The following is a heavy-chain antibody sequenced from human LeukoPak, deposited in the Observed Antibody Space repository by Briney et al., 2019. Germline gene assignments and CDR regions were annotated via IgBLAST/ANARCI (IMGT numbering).Heavy chain of an antibody. CDR2: IYHSGDT. CDR3: ARVLIASHGTDIDY. CDR1: GYSISSGNY. Sequence: SETLSLTCAVSGYSISSGNYWGWIRQPPGRGLEYIGTIYHSGDTYYNPSLKSRVTISVDTSKNQFSLKLSTVTAADTAIYFCARVLIASHGTDIDYWGQGTLVTVSS. J-gene: IGHJ4*02. V-gene: IGHV4-38-2*01. D-gene: IGHD6-13*01.